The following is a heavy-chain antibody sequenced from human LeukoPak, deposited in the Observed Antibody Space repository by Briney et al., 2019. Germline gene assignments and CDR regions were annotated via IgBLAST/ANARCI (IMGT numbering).Heavy chain of an antibody. D-gene: IGHD5-24*01. J-gene: IGHJ6*03. Sequence: TGGSLRLSCSASGFMFSNYWMSWVRQAPGKGLEWVANIKEDGSEKYYVDSVKGRFTISRDNAKISLYLQMNSLRAEDTAVYYCARENYVEMATMAYMDVWGKGTTVTVSS. CDR3: ARENYVEMATMAYMDV. V-gene: IGHV3-7*01. CDR2: IKEDGSEK. CDR1: GFMFSNYW.